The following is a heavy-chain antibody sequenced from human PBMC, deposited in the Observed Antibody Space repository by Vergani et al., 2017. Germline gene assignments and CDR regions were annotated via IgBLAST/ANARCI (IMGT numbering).Heavy chain of an antibody. V-gene: IGHV4-34*01. J-gene: IGHJ6*03. Sequence: QVQLQQWGAGLLKPSETLSLTCAVYGGSFSGYYWSWIRQPPGKGLEWIGEINHSGSTNYNPSLKSRVTISVDTSKNQFSLKLSSVTAADTAVYYCARGLXVTMVRGVIGYYYYMDVWGKGTTVTVSS. D-gene: IGHD3-10*01. CDR3: ARGLXVTMVRGVIGYYYYMDV. CDR1: GGSFSGYY. CDR2: INHSGST.